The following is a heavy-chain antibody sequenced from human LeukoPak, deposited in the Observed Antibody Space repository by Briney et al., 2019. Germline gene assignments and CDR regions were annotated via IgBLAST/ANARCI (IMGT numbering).Heavy chain of an antibody. CDR1: GYTFTGYY. CDR3: ARLYYGGITYYYYYMDV. D-gene: IGHD4-23*01. CDR2: INPNSGGT. V-gene: IGHV1-2*02. J-gene: IGHJ6*03. Sequence: ASVKVSCKASGYTFTGYYMHWVRQAPGQGLEWMGWINPNSGGTNYAQKFQGRVTMTRDTSISTAYMELSRLRSDDTAVYYCARLYYGGITYYYYYMDVWGKGTTVTVSS.